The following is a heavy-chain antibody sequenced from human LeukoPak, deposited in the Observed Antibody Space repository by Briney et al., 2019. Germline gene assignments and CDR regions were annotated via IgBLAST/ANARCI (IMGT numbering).Heavy chain of an antibody. CDR3: ARDRGYSYGYFDY. V-gene: IGHV4-61*02. CDR1: GGSISSGSYY. CDR2: IYTSGST. Sequence: PSQTLSLTCTVSGGSISSGSYYWSWIRQPAGKGLEWIGRIYTSGSTNYNPSLNSRVTISVDTSKNQFSLKLSSVTAADTAVYYCARDRGYSYGYFDYWGQGTLVTVSS. D-gene: IGHD5-18*01. J-gene: IGHJ4*02.